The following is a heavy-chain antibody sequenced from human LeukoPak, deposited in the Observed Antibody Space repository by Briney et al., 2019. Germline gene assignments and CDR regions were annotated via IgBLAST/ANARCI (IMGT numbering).Heavy chain of an antibody. D-gene: IGHD3-10*01. Sequence: SETLSLTCTVSGGSISSYYWSWIRQPPGKGLEWIGYIYYSGSTNYNPSLKSRVTISVDTSKNQFSLKLSSVTAADTAVYYCARAPMVRGVIRAFDYWGQGTLVTVSS. CDR2: IYYSGST. V-gene: IGHV4-59*01. CDR1: GGSISSYY. J-gene: IGHJ4*02. CDR3: ARAPMVRGVIRAFDY.